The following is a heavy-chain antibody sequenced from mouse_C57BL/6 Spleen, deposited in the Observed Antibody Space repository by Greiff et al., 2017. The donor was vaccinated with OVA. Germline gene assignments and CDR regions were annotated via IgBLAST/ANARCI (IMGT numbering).Heavy chain of an antibody. CDR2: INPSNGGT. CDR1: GYTFTSYW. CDR3: ARERGITTVVGRYFDV. D-gene: IGHD1-1*01. J-gene: IGHJ1*03. V-gene: IGHV1-53*01. Sequence: QVQLQQSGTELVKPGASVKLSCKASGYTFTSYWMHWVKQRPGQGLEWIGNINPSNGGTNYNEKFKSKATLTVDKSSSTAYMQLSSLTSEDSAVYYCARERGITTVVGRYFDVWGTGTTVTVSS.